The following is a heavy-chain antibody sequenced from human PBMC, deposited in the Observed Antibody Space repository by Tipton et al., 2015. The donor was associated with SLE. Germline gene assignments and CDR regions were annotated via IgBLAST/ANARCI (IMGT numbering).Heavy chain of an antibody. D-gene: IGHD3-16*01. Sequence: TLSLTCTVSGGSISSYYWSWIRQYPGKGLEWIGYIYYSGSTNYNPSLKSRVTISVDTSKNQLSLKLSSVTAADTALYYYAGNSAYVEGYHYWGQGSLVTVSS. J-gene: IGHJ4*02. CDR1: GGSISSYY. CDR3: AGNSAYVEGYHY. V-gene: IGHV4-59*12. CDR2: IYYSGST.